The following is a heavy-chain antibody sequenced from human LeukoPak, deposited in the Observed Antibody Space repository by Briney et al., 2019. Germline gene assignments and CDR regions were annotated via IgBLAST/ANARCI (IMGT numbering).Heavy chain of an antibody. CDR3: ARHNHGYDWDF. CDR2: IWPDGSIK. Sequence: GGSLRLSCTASGFPFSSYGMHWVRQGPGKGLVWVTVIWPDGSIKYYADSVNGRFTVSRDNSKNTLYLQMNSLRAEDTAVYYCARHNHGYDWDFWGQGTLVTVSS. V-gene: IGHV3-33*01. J-gene: IGHJ4*02. CDR1: GFPFSSYG. D-gene: IGHD5-12*01.